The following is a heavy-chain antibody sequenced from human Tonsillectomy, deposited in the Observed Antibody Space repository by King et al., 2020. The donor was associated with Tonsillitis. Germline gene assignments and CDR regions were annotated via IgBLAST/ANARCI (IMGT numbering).Heavy chain of an antibody. CDR2: ISPGDSDT. Sequence: LQLVQSGAEVKKSGESLRISCKGSGYTFTSYWVAWVRQMPGKGLEWMGIISPGDSDTIYSPSFRGQVTISADKSISTAYLQWSSLKASDTAMYYCARRGDGYNYAFDIWGQGTMVSVSS. D-gene: IGHD5-24*01. CDR3: ARRGDGYNYAFDI. CDR1: GYTFTSYW. V-gene: IGHV5-51*01. J-gene: IGHJ3*02.